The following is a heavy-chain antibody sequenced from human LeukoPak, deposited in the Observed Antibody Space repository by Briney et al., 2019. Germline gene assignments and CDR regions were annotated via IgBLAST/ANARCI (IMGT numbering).Heavy chain of an antibody. V-gene: IGHV3-7*01. J-gene: IGHJ6*03. Sequence: PGGSLRLSCAASGFTFSSYWMSWVRQAPGKGLEWVANIKQDGSEKYYVDSVKGRFTISRDNAKNSLYLQMNSLRAEDTAVYYCAREVTPTATLYYYYYMDVWGKGTTVTVSS. CDR1: GFTFSSYW. CDR2: IKQDGSEK. CDR3: AREVTPTATLYYYYYMDV. D-gene: IGHD5-18*01.